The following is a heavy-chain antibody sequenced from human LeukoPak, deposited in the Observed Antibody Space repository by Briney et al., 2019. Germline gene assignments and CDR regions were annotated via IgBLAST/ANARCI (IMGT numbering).Heavy chain of an antibody. D-gene: IGHD3-10*01. V-gene: IGHV4-34*01. J-gene: IGHJ3*02. Sequence: SETLSLTCAVYGGSFSGYYWSWIRQPPGKGLEWIGEINHSGSTNYNPSLKSRVTMSVDTSKNQFSLKLSSVTAADTAVYYCARDPRGIYGSGSYEIWGQGTMVTVSS. CDR2: INHSGST. CDR1: GGSFSGYY. CDR3: ARDPRGIYGSGSYEI.